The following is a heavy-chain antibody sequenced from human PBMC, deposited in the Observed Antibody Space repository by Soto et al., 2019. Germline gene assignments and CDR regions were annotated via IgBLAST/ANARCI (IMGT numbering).Heavy chain of an antibody. CDR1: GFSFIKYY. V-gene: IGHV1-46*01. Sequence: SVKVSCTPAGFSFIKYYMRWRRQVPGQGLEWVGVINPSGRTTSYAQKFLGRVTVTRDASTATVYLELNSLRSGDTAVYYCARDLDVTTVTTSFDSWGQGTLVTVSS. CDR3: ARDLDVTTVTTSFDS. CDR2: INPSGRTT. J-gene: IGHJ4*02. D-gene: IGHD4-17*01.